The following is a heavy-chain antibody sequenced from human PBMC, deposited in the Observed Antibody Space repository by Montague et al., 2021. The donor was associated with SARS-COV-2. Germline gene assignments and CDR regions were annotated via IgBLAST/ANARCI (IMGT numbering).Heavy chain of an antibody. V-gene: IGHV4-59*08. J-gene: IGHJ6*02. CDR1: GGSISSYY. CDR2: INYSGST. D-gene: IGHD2-15*01. CDR3: ARHFPETFLVVDIHPGGMDI. Sequence: SETLSLTCTVSGGSISSYYWSWILQPPGKGLEWIVSINYSGSTNYNPSLKSRVTILVDTSKNQFSLKLSSVTAAATAVYYCARHFPETFLVVDIHPGGMDIWGQGTTVTVSS.